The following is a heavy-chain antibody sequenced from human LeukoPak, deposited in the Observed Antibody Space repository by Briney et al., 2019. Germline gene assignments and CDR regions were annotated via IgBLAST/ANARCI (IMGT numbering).Heavy chain of an antibody. CDR2: MNPNSGNT. J-gene: IGHJ4*02. CDR1: GYTFTSYD. Sequence: GASVKVSCKASGYTFTSYDINWVRQATGQGLEWMGWMNPNSGNTGYAQKFQGRVTITRNTSISTAYMELSSLRSEDTAVYYCARVEVPTYYYDSSGYYFDYWGQGTLVTVSS. CDR3: ARVEVPTYYYDSSGYYFDY. V-gene: IGHV1-8*03. D-gene: IGHD3-22*01.